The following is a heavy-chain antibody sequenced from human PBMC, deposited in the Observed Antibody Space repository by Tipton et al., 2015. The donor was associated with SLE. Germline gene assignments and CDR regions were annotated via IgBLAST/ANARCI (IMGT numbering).Heavy chain of an antibody. J-gene: IGHJ4*02. CDR3: AKDLSGRYSYGFEH. V-gene: IGHV3-NL1*01. D-gene: IGHD5-18*01. CDR2: IYGGGSA. CDR1: GFTFSSYG. Sequence: GSLRLSCAASGFTFSSYGMHWVRQAPGKGLEWVAVIYGGGSATYADSLKGRFTISRDNSKNTLYLQMNSLRVEDTAIYYCAKDLSGRYSYGFEHWGQGTLVTVSS.